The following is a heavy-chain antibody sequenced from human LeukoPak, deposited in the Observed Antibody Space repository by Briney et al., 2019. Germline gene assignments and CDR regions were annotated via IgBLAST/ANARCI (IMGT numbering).Heavy chain of an antibody. V-gene: IGHV4-39*01. J-gene: IGHJ5*02. CDR1: GGSISSSSYY. CDR3: ASFPIVATPAWFDP. Sequence: SETLSLTCTVSGGSISSSSYYWGWIRQPPGKGLEWIGSIYYSGSTYYNPSLKSRVTISVDTSKNQFSLKLSSVTAADTAVYYCASFPIVATPAWFDPWGQGTLVTVSS. D-gene: IGHD2-21*01. CDR2: IYYSGST.